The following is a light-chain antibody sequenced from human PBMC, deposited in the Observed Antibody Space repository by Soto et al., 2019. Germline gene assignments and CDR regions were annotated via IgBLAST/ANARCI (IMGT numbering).Light chain of an antibody. Sequence: QYALTQPASVSGSPGQSITISCTGTSSDVGSYNLVSWYQQHPGKAPKLMIYEVSKRPSGVSNRFSGSKSGNTASLTISGLQAEDEADYYCCSYAGSPYVFGTGTQLTVL. J-gene: IGLJ1*01. CDR1: SSDVGSYNL. CDR2: EVS. V-gene: IGLV2-23*02. CDR3: CSYAGSPYV.